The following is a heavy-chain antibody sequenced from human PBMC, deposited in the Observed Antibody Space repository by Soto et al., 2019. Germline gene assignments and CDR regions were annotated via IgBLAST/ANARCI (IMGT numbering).Heavy chain of an antibody. Sequence: GGSLRLSCAASGFTFSSYWMSWVRQAPGKGLEWVANIKQDGSEKYYVDSVKGRFTISRDNAKNSLYLQMNSLRAEDTAVYYCARDAVGCSGGSCYRDYYYYMDVWGKGTTVTVSS. J-gene: IGHJ6*03. D-gene: IGHD2-15*01. CDR1: GFTFSSYW. V-gene: IGHV3-7*01. CDR2: IKQDGSEK. CDR3: ARDAVGCSGGSCYRDYYYYMDV.